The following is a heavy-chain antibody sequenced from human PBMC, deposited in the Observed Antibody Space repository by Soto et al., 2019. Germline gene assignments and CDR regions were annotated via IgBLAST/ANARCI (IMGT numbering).Heavy chain of an antibody. CDR3: ARRQISPPTRGAASARGGMDV. V-gene: IGHV3-33*01. CDR1: GFTFNNYG. Sequence: QVQLVESGGGVVQPGRSLRLSCAASGFTFNNYGMHWVRQAPGKGLEGVAVIWNDGDGYYYANSVKGRFTISRDNSKNTLYRQMSSLRVEETAVYYCARRQISPPTRGAASARGGMDVWGQGTTVTVSS. J-gene: IGHJ6*02. CDR2: IWNDGDGY. D-gene: IGHD6-13*01.